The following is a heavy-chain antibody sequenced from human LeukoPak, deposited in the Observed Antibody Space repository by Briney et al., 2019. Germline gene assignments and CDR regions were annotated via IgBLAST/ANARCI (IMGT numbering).Heavy chain of an antibody. Sequence: GGSLRLSCSASGFTFSSYWMNWARQAPGKGLEWVASINHNGNVNYYVDSVKGRFTISRDNAKNSLYLQMSNLRAEDTAVYFCARGGGLDVWGQGATVTVSS. CDR3: ARGGGLDV. D-gene: IGHD3-16*01. J-gene: IGHJ6*02. V-gene: IGHV3-7*03. CDR2: INHNGNVN. CDR1: GFTFSSYW.